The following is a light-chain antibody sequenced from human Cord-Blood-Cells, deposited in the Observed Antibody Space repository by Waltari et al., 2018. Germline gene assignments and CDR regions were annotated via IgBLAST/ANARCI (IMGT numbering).Light chain of an antibody. CDR1: SSTVGGSNH. J-gene: IGLJ2*01. Sequence: QSALTHPPSVSGPPGQSVTLSCTGTSSTVGGSNHFSWYQQHPGKYPKLMIYDVSKRPSGVPDRFSGSKSGNTASLTISGLQAEEEADYYCCSYAGSYTLVFGGGTKLTVL. CDR3: CSYAGSYTLV. CDR2: DVS. V-gene: IGLV2-11*01.